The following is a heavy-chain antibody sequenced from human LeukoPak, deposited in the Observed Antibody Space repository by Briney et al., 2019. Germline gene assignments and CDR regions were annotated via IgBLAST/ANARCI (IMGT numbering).Heavy chain of an antibody. CDR3: ARVGSSWYYWYFDL. CDR2: IYYSGST. J-gene: IGHJ2*01. CDR1: GGSISSYY. V-gene: IGHV4-59*01. D-gene: IGHD6-13*01. Sequence: PSETLSLTCTVSGGSISSYYWSWIRQPPGKGLEWIGYIYYSGSTNYNPSLKSRVTISVDTSKNQFSLKLSSVTAADTAVYYCARVGSSWYYWYFDLWGRGTLVTVSS.